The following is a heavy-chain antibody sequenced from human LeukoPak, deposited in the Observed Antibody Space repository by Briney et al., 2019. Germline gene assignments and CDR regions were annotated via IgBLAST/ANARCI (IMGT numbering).Heavy chain of an antibody. J-gene: IGHJ4*02. D-gene: IGHD4-17*01. V-gene: IGHV4-31*03. CDR3: TRGRTYRDYSGFGY. CDR2: IYYSGST. CDR1: GGSISSGGFH. Sequence: PSETLSLTCTVSGGSISSGGFHWSWIRQHPGKGLEWIGDIYYSGSTYHSPSLKSRISISVDTSKNRFSLKLSSVTAADTAVYFCTRGRTYRDYSGFGYWGQGTLVTVSS.